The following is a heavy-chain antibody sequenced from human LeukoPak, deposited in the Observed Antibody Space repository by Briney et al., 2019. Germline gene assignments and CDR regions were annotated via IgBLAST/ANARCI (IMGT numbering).Heavy chain of an antibody. CDR2: ISYDGSNK. Sequence: GGSLRLSCAASGLTFSSYAMHWVRQAPGKGLKWVAVISYDGSNKYYADSVKGRFTISRDNSKNTLYLQMNSLRAEDTAVYYCARDRVPPYDFWSGYYCDYWGQGTLVTVSS. D-gene: IGHD3-3*01. J-gene: IGHJ4*02. CDR3: ARDRVPPYDFWSGYYCDY. V-gene: IGHV3-30-3*01. CDR1: GLTFSSYA.